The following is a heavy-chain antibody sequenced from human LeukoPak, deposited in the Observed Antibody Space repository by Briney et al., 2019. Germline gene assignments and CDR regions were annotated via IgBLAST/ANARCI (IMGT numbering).Heavy chain of an antibody. J-gene: IGHJ4*02. CDR2: IYTSGST. V-gene: IGHV4-4*07. CDR1: GGSISSYY. D-gene: IGHD1-26*01. Sequence: SETLSLTCTVSGGSISSYYWSWIRQPAGKGVEWIGRIYTSGSTNYNASLKSRVSMSVDTSKNQFSLKLSSVTAADTAVFYCARENSGSYREFDYWGQGSLVTVSS. CDR3: ARENSGSYREFDY.